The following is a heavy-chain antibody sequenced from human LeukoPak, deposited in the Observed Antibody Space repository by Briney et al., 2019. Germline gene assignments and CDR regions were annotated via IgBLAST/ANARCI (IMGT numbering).Heavy chain of an antibody. V-gene: IGHV4-34*01. J-gene: IGHJ2*01. CDR3: ARAGTTVWGWYFGL. CDR1: GGSFSGYY. CDR2: IDHIGST. Sequence: SETLSLTCAVYGGSFSGYYWSWIRQPPGKGLEWIGEIDHIGSTNYSPSLKSRVTISVDTSKNQFSLKLSSMTAADTAVYYCARAGTTVWGWYFGLWGRGTLVTVSS. D-gene: IGHD4-17*01.